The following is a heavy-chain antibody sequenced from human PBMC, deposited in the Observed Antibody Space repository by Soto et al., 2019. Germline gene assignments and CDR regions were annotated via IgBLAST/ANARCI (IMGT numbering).Heavy chain of an antibody. J-gene: IGHJ4*02. CDR3: ARDMVGISSPGVY. V-gene: IGHV4-4*07. CDR1: GDSINGYY. D-gene: IGHD1-26*01. CDR2: IYTSGTT. Sequence: PSETLSLTCTVSGDSINGYYWTWIRQPAGKGLEWIGRIYTSGTTSYNPSLKSRVTMSLDTSKNHFSLRLTSVTAADTAVYYCARDMVGISSPGVYWGRGTLVTVSS.